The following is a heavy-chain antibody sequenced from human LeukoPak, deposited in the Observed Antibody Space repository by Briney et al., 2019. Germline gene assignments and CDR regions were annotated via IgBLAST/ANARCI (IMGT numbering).Heavy chain of an antibody. CDR2: PYYRSKLFN. V-gene: IGHV6-1*01. Sequence: SQTLSLTCDVSGDSVSSNSVTWNWIRQSPSRGLEWLGRPYYRSKLFNDYAVSVRSRITINPDTSKNQFSLQLNSVTPEDTAVYYCARGVFPAFDIWGQGTMVTVSS. D-gene: IGHD3-10*01. CDR3: ARGVFPAFDI. CDR1: GDSVSSNSVT. J-gene: IGHJ3*02.